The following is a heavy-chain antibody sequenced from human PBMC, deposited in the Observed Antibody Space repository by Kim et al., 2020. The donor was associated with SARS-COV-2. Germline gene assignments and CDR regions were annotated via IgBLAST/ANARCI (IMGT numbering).Heavy chain of an antibody. Sequence: SETLSLTCAVYGESFSGYYWSWIRQPPGKGLEWIGEINHSGSTNYNPSLKSRVTISVDTSKNQFSLKLNSVTAADTAMYYCARGGGIFDFWGQGTLVTVSS. CDR3: ARGGGIFDF. J-gene: IGHJ4*02. CDR2: INHSGST. V-gene: IGHV4-34*01. CDR1: GESFSGYY. D-gene: IGHD2-15*01.